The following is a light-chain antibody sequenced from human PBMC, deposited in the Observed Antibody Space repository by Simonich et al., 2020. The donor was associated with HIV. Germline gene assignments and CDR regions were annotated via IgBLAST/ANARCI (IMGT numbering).Light chain of an antibody. V-gene: IGLV3-25*03. J-gene: IGLJ2*01. CDR1: ALPKEY. CDR3: QSTDSSGTYVV. Sequence: SYELTQPPSVSVSPGQTARITCSGDALPKEYAYWYQQRPGQAPMLGIYKDSERPSGIPERFSGSNSGTTVTLTISGVQAEDEADYYCQSTDSSGTYVVFGGGTKLTVL. CDR2: KDS.